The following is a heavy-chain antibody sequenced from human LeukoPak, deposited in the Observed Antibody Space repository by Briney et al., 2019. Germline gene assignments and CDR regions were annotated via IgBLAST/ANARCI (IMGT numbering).Heavy chain of an antibody. J-gene: IGHJ4*02. Sequence: PSETLSLTCTVSGGSISSSSYYWGWIRQPPGKGLEWIGSIYHSGSTYYNPSLKSRVTISVDTSKNQFSLKLSSVTAADTAVYYCAREGVVPAASIYYFDYWGQGTLVTVSS. CDR1: GGSISSSSYY. CDR3: AREGVVPAASIYYFDY. D-gene: IGHD2-2*01. CDR2: IYHSGST. V-gene: IGHV4-39*07.